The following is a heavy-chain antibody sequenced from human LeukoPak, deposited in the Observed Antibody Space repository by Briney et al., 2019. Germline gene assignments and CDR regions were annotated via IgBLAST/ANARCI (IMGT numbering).Heavy chain of an antibody. J-gene: IGHJ4*02. CDR1: RFSFSDYD. CDR3: AKDSPYDFWSLSDY. Sequence: PGGSLRLSCRASRFSFSDYDMHWVRQAPGKGLEWVAFIRYDGSNKYYADSVKGRFTISRDNSKNTLYLQMNSLRAEDTAVYYCAKDSPYDFWSLSDYWGQGTLVTVSS. V-gene: IGHV3-30*02. CDR2: IRYDGSNK. D-gene: IGHD3-3*01.